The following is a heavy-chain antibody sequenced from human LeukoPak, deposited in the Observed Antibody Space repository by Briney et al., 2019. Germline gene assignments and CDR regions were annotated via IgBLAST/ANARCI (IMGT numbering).Heavy chain of an antibody. V-gene: IGHV3-23*01. CDR3: ATLMATIDY. CDR2: LSGSGGGT. J-gene: IGHJ4*02. D-gene: IGHD5-24*01. CDR1: GFTFSNYA. Sequence: GGSLRLSCAASGFTFSNYAISWVRQAPGKGLEWVSGLSGSGGGTYYADSVKGRFTTSRDNSKNTLYLQMNSLRADDTAVYYCATLMATIDYWGQGTLVTVSS.